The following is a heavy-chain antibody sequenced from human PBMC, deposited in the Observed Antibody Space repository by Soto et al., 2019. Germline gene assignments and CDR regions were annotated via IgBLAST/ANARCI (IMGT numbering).Heavy chain of an antibody. D-gene: IGHD3-16*01. CDR1: GYRFTTFW. V-gene: IGHV5-51*01. CDR2: IYPDDSDI. Sequence: GESLKIFCKGSGYRFTTFWLGWLRQMPGKGLEWMGVIYPDDSDIRYRASFQRQVTISADKPINTAHLLWSSLNATDSAMYYCSRRGIGNVSYDYSDFWGQGALVTVSS. J-gene: IGHJ4*02. CDR3: SRRGIGNVSYDYSDF.